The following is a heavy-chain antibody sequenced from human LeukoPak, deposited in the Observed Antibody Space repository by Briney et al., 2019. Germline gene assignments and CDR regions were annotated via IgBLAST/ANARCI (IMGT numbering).Heavy chain of an antibody. CDR1: GYTFTSCG. V-gene: IGHV1-18*01. CDR3: ARDLDGSGSYYTDY. D-gene: IGHD3-10*01. Sequence: ASVKVSCKASGYTFTSCGTSWVRQAPGQGLEWMGWISAYNGNTNYVQKLQGRVTMTTDTSTSTAYMELGSLRSDDTAVYYCARDLDGSGSYYTDYWGQGTLVTVSS. CDR2: ISAYNGNT. J-gene: IGHJ4*02.